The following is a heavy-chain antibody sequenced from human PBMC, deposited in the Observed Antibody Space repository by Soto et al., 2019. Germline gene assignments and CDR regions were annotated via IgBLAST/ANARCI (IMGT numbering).Heavy chain of an antibody. V-gene: IGHV4-30-2*01. CDR2: IFHSGNT. CDR3: VRIDVDTAMDTVIAFDI. D-gene: IGHD5-18*01. Sequence: QLQLQESGSGLVKPSQTLSLTCAVSGGSISNGGYSWSWIRQPPGKGLEWIGYIFHSGNTYYNPSLNSRGTISVDRSKNQFSLNLSSVTAADTAVYYCVRIDVDTAMDTVIAFDIWGQGTMVTVS. CDR1: GGSISNGGYS. J-gene: IGHJ3*02.